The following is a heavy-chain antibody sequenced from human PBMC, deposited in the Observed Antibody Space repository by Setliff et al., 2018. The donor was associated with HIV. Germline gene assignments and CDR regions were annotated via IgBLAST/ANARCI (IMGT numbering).Heavy chain of an antibody. CDR2: SIPILGIG. J-gene: IGHJ3*01. CDR1: GGTFSSYT. V-gene: IGHV1-69*04. CDR3: AREVLRGGDDAFGL. D-gene: IGHD3-10*01. Sequence: SVKVSCKASGGTFSSYTINWVRQAPGQGLEWMGRSIPILGIGNDEQAQKFKGRFTISGDYAKNSVYLQMNSLRVEDSAVYYCAREVLRGGDDAFGLWGRGTVVTVSS.